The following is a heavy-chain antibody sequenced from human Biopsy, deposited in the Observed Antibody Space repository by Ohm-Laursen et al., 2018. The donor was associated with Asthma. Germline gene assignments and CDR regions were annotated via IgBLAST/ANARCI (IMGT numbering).Heavy chain of an antibody. J-gene: IGHJ1*01. D-gene: IGHD3-3*02. V-gene: IGHV3-7*01. CDR1: GFTFGDYW. CDR2: IKHDGTEK. Sequence: GESLRISCNASGFTFGDYWMSWVRQVPGKGLEWVANIKHDGTEKNHVDSLKGRFTISRDNAKNSLYLQMNSLRAEDTAVYYCARTFHFWSPYHAEHYQLWGQGTLVTVSS. CDR3: ARTFHFWSPYHAEHYQL.